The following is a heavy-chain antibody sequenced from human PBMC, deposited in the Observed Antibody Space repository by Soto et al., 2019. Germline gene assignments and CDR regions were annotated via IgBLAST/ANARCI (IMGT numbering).Heavy chain of an antibody. J-gene: IGHJ6*02. CDR1: GGSISSYY. V-gene: IGHV4-4*07. D-gene: IGHD2-2*01. CDR3: GGGGGVVVPAATRSPYYYGMDV. Sequence: SETLSLTCTVSGGSISSYYWSWIRQPAGKGLEWIGRIYTSGSTNYDPSLKSRVTMSVDTSKNQFSLKLSSVTAADTAVYYWGGGGGVVVPAATRSPYYYGMDVWGQGTTVTVS. CDR2: IYTSGST.